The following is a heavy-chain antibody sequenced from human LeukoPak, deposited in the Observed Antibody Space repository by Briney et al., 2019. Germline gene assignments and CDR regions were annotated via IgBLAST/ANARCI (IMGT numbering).Heavy chain of an antibody. CDR3: ARDLQVGSGDY. CDR1: GGTFSSYA. CDR2: IIPIFGTT. J-gene: IGHJ4*02. V-gene: IGHV1-69*13. D-gene: IGHD1-26*01. Sequence: SVKVSCTASGGTFSSYAISWVRQAPGQGLEWMGGIIPIFGTTNYAQKFQGRVTITADESTSTAYMELSSLRSEDTAVYYCARDLQVGSGDYWGQGTLVTVSS.